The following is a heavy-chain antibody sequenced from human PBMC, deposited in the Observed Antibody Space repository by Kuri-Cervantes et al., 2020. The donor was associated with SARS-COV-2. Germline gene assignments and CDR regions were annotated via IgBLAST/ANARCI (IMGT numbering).Heavy chain of an antibody. CDR3: ARDRCSSTSCYRLVGDLDY. V-gene: IGHV3-48*03. D-gene: IGHD2-2*02. CDR1: GFTFSSYE. Sequence: GGSLRLSCAASGFTFSSYEMNWARQAPGKGLEWVSYISSSGSTIYFADSVKGRFTISRDNAKNSLYLQMNSLRSEDTAVYYCARDRCSSTSCYRLVGDLDYWGQGTLVTVSS. J-gene: IGHJ4*02. CDR2: ISSSGSTI.